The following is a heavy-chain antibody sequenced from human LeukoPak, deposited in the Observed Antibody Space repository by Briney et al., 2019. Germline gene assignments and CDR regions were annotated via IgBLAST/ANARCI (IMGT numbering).Heavy chain of an antibody. V-gene: IGHV1-46*01. D-gene: IGHD6-13*01. CDR1: GYTFTSYY. CDR2: INPSGGST. CDR3: ARVRTAAGGGYFDY. Sequence: ASVKVSCKASGYTFTSYYMHWVRQAPGQGLEWMGIINPSGGSTSYAQKFRGRVTITRNTSISTAYMELSSLRSEDTAVYYCARVRTAAGGGYFDYWGQGTLVTVSS. J-gene: IGHJ4*02.